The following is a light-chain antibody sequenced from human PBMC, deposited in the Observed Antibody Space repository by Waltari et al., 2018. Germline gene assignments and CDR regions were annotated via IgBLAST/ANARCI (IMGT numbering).Light chain of an antibody. V-gene: IGKV1-5*03. Sequence: DIQMTQSPSTRSASVGDRVTITGRAMQSISSWLAWFQQKPGKAPKILISRASILETGVLLRFRGSGSGTEFTLTIRSLQLDEFATYYCKQYDKNPVTFGQGTKVEI. CDR3: KQYDKNPVT. CDR2: RAS. CDR1: QSISSW. J-gene: IGKJ1*01.